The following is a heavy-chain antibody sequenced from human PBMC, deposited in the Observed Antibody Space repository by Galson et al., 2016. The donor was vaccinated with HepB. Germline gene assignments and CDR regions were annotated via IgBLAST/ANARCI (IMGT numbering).Heavy chain of an antibody. D-gene: IGHD6-6*01. V-gene: IGHV1-2*02. Sequence: SVKVSCKASGYTFTGYYMHWVRQAPGQGLEWMGWINPNSGGTNYAQKFQGRVTMTRDTSISTAYMELSRLRSDDTAVYYCAKDMRRRQPNYSSSSGFDSWGQGTLVTVSS. CDR1: GYTFTGYY. CDR3: AKDMRRRQPNYSSSSGFDS. CDR2: INPNSGGT. J-gene: IGHJ4*02.